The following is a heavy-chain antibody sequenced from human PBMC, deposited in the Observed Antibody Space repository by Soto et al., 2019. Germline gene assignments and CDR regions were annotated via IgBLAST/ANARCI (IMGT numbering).Heavy chain of an antibody. CDR3: AREVVPAAIAINFYYGMDV. Sequence: SVKVSCKASGGTFSSYAISWVRQAPGQGLEWMGGIIPIFGTANYAQKFQGRVTITADESTSTAYMELSSLRSEDTAVYYCAREVVPAAIAINFYYGMDVWGQGTTVTVPS. CDR1: GGTFSSYA. D-gene: IGHD2-2*01. J-gene: IGHJ6*02. CDR2: IIPIFGTA. V-gene: IGHV1-69*13.